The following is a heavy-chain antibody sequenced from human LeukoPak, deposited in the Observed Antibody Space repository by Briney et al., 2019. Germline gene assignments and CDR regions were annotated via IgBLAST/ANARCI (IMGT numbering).Heavy chain of an antibody. CDR3: ARVQFNYGDYELYFQH. CDR1: GFTFRSYW. J-gene: IGHJ1*01. Sequence: PGGSLRLSCAASGFTFRSYWMSWVRQAPGKGLEWVANIKQDGSEKYYVDSVKGRFTISRDNAKNSLYLQMNSLRAEDTAVYYCARVQFNYGDYELYFQHWGQGTLVTVSS. CDR2: IKQDGSEK. D-gene: IGHD4-17*01. V-gene: IGHV3-7*01.